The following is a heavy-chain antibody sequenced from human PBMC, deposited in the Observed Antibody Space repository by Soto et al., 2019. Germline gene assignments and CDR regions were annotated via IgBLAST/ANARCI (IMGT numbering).Heavy chain of an antibody. CDR1: GGSISSYD. V-gene: IGHV4-59*01. J-gene: IGHJ6*02. CDR2: ILYTGNT. D-gene: IGHD3-10*01. CDR3: ARAAYGSGSYYAPYYYYAMDV. Sequence: XETLSLTCTVSGGSISSYDWSWIRQPPGKGLEWLGYILYTGNTNYSPSLKSRVTMSVDTSKNQVSLKLSAVTAADTAVYFCARAAYGSGSYYAPYYYYAMDVWAQGTTVTVSS.